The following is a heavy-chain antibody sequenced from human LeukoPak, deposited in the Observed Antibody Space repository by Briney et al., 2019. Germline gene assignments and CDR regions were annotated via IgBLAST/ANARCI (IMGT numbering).Heavy chain of an antibody. V-gene: IGHV3-74*01. J-gene: IGHJ4*02. D-gene: IGHD3-10*01. Sequence: GGSLRLSCAASGFTFSSYWMHWVRQAPGKGLVWVSRINSDGSSTSYADSVKGRFTISRDNAKNTLYLQMNGLRAEDTAVYYCARERDGSGSPSDYWGQGTLVTVSS. CDR2: INSDGSST. CDR1: GFTFSSYW. CDR3: ARERDGSGSPSDY.